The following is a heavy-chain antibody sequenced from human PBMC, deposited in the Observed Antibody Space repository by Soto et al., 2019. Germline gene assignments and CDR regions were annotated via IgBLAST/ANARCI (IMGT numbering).Heavy chain of an antibody. CDR2: IIPVSGAA. J-gene: IGHJ4*02. D-gene: IGHD2-2*01. V-gene: IGHV1-69*01. Sequence: QVQLWQSGAEVRKPGSSVKVSCKASGGTFGSYAFSWVRQAPGQGLGGMGGIIPVSGAAHYAQKFQGRVTITADESTSTAYMELSSLSSQDTAVYYCATALGCRSTSCTLDYWGQGTRVIVSS. CDR1: GGTFGSYA. CDR3: ATALGCRSTSCTLDY.